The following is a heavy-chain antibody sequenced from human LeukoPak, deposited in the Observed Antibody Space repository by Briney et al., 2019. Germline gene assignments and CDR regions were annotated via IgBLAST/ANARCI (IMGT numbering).Heavy chain of an antibody. CDR3: ARGPVIYYYYYMDV. CDR1: GYTFTTYG. Sequence: GASVKVSCKTSGYTFTTYGISWVRQAPGQGLEWMGWISAYNGNTNYAQKLQGRVTMTTDTSTSTAYMELRSLRSDDTDVYYCARGPVIYYYYYMDVWGKGTTVTVSS. J-gene: IGHJ6*03. D-gene: IGHD2/OR15-2a*01. V-gene: IGHV1-18*01. CDR2: ISAYNGNT.